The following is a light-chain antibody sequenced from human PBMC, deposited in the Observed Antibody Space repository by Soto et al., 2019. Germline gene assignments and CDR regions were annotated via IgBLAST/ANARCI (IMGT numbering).Light chain of an antibody. CDR3: HQYNNWPPIT. CDR2: DAS. J-gene: IGKJ5*01. V-gene: IGKV3-15*01. Sequence: EVVMTQSPATLSVSPGERVTLSCRASQSVSSDLAWYQQKPGQVPRLLIYDASTRATGIPARFSGSGSGTEFTLTISSLQSEDFAVYYCHQYNNWPPITFGHGTRLEIK. CDR1: QSVSSD.